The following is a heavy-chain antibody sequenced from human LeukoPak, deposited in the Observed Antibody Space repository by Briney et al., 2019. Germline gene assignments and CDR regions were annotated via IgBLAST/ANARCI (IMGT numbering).Heavy chain of an antibody. CDR2: VYYTGTT. Sequence: SETLSLTCVVSRYSVITTYDWGWIRQPPEKGLEWIGNVYYTGTTFYNPSLKSRVTISVDTSKNQFSLSLTSLTAADTAVYYCVRAHSRYEGDNYSLNMDVWAKGTTVTVSS. CDR1: RYSVITTYD. CDR3: VRAHSRYEGDNYSLNMDV. J-gene: IGHJ6*03. V-gene: IGHV4-38-2*01. D-gene: IGHD5-12*01.